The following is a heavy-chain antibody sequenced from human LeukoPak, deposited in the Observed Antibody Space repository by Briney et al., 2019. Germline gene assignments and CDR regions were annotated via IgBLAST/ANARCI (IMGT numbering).Heavy chain of an antibody. J-gene: IGHJ4*02. CDR2: ISGSGGYT. D-gene: IGHD3-22*01. CDR3: AKQGNYYGSSGYVDY. CDR1: GGSIMTTN. Sequence: PSGTLSLTCAVSGGSIMTTNWWSWVRQAPGKGLEWVSAISGSGGYTYYADSVQGRFTISRDNSNNTLYLQMNSLRAEDTAIYYCAKQGNYYGSSGYVDYWGQGALVTVSS. V-gene: IGHV3-23*01.